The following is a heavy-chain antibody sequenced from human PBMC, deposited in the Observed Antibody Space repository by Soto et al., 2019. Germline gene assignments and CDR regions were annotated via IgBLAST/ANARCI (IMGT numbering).Heavy chain of an antibody. CDR2: IWYDGSNK. CDR1: RFTFSSYG. D-gene: IGHD6-19*01. Sequence: GGSLTLSCASSRFTFSSYGMQWVRQAPGKGLEWVAVIWYDGSNKYYADYVKGRFTISRDNSKNTLYLQMNSLRAEDTAAYCCAKPVAVVGKRLTQIGLLDYWGQGT. CDR3: AKPVAVVGKRLTQIGLLDY. J-gene: IGHJ4*02. V-gene: IGHV3-33*06.